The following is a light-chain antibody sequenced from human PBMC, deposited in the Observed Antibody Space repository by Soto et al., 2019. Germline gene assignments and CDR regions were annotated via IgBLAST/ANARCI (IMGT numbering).Light chain of an antibody. CDR2: GAS. Sequence: EIVLTQSPATLSLSPGERATLSCRASQSVGSSYLAWYLQKPGQAPRLLIYGASDRATGIPDRFSGSGSGTDFTLIISRLEPEDFAVYYCQQYGNSPWTFGQGTQVDNK. CDR3: QQYGNSPWT. CDR1: QSVGSSY. V-gene: IGKV3-20*01. J-gene: IGKJ1*01.